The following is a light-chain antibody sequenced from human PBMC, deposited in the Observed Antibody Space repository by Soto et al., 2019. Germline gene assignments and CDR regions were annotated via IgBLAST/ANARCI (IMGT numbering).Light chain of an antibody. Sequence: QSVLTQSASVSGSPGQSITISCTGTSSDVGGYNDVSWYQQHPGKAPKLILYEVSNRPSGVSNRFSGSKSGNTASLTISGLQAEDEANYYCSSFTSSVTHVFGSGTKVTVL. CDR2: EVS. CDR3: SSFTSSVTHV. V-gene: IGLV2-14*01. J-gene: IGLJ1*01. CDR1: SSDVGGYND.